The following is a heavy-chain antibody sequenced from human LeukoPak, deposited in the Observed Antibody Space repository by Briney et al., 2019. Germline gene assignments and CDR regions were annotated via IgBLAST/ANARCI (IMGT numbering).Heavy chain of an antibody. V-gene: IGHV3-7*01. CDR2: IKYDGSEK. J-gene: IGHJ4*02. D-gene: IGHD1-26*01. Sequence: GGSLRLSCAASGFTFSGYPIHWVRQAPGKGLEWVANIKYDGSEKYYVDSVKGRFTISRDNARNSLYLQMNSLRAEDTAVYYCARGSGSSNDYWGQGTLVTVSS. CDR1: GFTFSGYP. CDR3: ARGSGSSNDY.